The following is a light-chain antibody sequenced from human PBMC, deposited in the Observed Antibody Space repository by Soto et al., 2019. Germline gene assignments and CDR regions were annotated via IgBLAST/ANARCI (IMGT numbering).Light chain of an antibody. CDR2: DAS. V-gene: IGKV3-11*01. CDR3: QESPRT. Sequence: EVVLTQSPVTLSLSPGERATLSCRASRSVNNFVAWYQQKPGQAPSRLISDASNRATGIPDRFSGSGSGTDFTLTITSLEPEDFAVYYCQESPRTFGQGTKVEIK. CDR1: RSVNNF. J-gene: IGKJ1*01.